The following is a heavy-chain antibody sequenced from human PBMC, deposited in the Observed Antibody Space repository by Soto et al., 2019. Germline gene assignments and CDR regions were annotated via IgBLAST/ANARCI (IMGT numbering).Heavy chain of an antibody. D-gene: IGHD5-18*01. CDR3: AKAPHQGHSYGDFYGYFAY. CDR1: GFTFDDFA. CDR2: INCNSAIM. J-gene: IGHJ4*02. V-gene: IGHV3-9*01. Sequence: GGSLRLSCAASGFTFDDFAMHWVRQGPWKGLEWFSGINCNSAIMGYADSVKGRFSISRDNAQNYLYMYMNSVKTEDTALYYCAKAPHQGHSYGDFYGYFAYWAQGTMVTVSS.